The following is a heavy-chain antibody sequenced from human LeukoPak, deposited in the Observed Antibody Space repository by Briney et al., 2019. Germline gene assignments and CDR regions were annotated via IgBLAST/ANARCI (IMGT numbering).Heavy chain of an antibody. CDR2: VSSGSSTI. V-gene: IGHV3-11*04. Sequence: GGSLRLSCAASGFTFSDYYMSWIRQAPGTALEWVSYVSSGSSTIYYADSVKGRFTVSRDNGKRSLYPHMNSVRAEDTAMYYCARGESSYCSGGCNFDSGGQGTRVTITS. CDR1: GFTFSDYY. CDR3: ARGESSYCSGGCNFDS. J-gene: IGHJ5*01. D-gene: IGHD2-15*01.